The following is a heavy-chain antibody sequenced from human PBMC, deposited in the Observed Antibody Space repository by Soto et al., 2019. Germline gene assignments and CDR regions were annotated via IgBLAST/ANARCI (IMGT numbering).Heavy chain of an antibody. V-gene: IGHV3-9*01. CDR1: GFTFDDYA. CDR2: ISWNSGSI. Sequence: GGSLRLSCAASGFTFDDYAMRWVRQAPGKGLEWVSGISWNSGSIGYAVSVKGRFTISRDNAKNSLYLQMNSLRAEDTSLYYCAKDMGPLYYYDSSGPRAGYYYYGMDVWGQGTTVTVSS. CDR3: AKDMGPLYYYDSSGPRAGYYYYGMDV. D-gene: IGHD3-22*01. J-gene: IGHJ6*02.